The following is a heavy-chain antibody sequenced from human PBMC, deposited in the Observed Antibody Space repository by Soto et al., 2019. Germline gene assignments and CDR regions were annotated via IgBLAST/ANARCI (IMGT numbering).Heavy chain of an antibody. V-gene: IGHV1-46*01. CDR1: GYTFTSYY. D-gene: IGHD2-2*01. Sequence: ASVKVSCKASGYTFTSYYMHWVRQAPGQGLEWMGIINPSGGSTSYAQKSQGRVTMTRDTSTSTVYMELSSLRSEDTAVYYCAIDSGIVVVPAAIGGNWFDPWGQGTLVTVSS. CDR3: AIDSGIVVVPAAIGGNWFDP. CDR2: INPSGGST. J-gene: IGHJ5*02.